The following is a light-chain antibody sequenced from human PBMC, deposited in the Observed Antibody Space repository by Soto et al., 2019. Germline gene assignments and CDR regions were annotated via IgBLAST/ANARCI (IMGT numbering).Light chain of an antibody. V-gene: IGKV1-5*03. CDR3: QQYNSYLCT. J-gene: IGKJ4*01. CDR1: QNINTF. Sequence: DIQMTQSPSTLSASVGDRVTITCRASQNINTFLTWYQQKPGKAPNLLISTASSLQSGVPSRISGSGSETEFKHTIISLQPDNFATYYCQQYNSYLCTFGGGPKVEIK. CDR2: TAS.